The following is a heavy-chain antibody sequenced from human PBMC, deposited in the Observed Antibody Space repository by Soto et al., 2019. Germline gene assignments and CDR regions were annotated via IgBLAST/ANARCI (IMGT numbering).Heavy chain of an antibody. CDR3: ARHSGWHNYFDY. CDR1: GGSISSSSYY. D-gene: IGHD6-19*01. J-gene: IGHJ4*02. CDR2: IYYSGST. Sequence: SETLSLTCTVSGGSISSSSYYWGWIRQPPGKGLGWIGSIYYSGSTYYNPSLKSRVTISVDTSKNQFSLKLSSVTAADTAVYYCARHSGWHNYFDYWGQGTLVTVSS. V-gene: IGHV4-39*01.